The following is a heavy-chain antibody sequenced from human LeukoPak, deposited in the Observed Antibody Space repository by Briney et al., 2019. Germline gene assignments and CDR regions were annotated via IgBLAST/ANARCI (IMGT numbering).Heavy chain of an antibody. V-gene: IGHV3-53*01. CDR2: MDSGGNT. D-gene: IGHD1-1*01. Sequence: GGSLRLSCAASGVTVSSNYMSWVRQAPGKGLECVSVMDSGGNTYYADSVKGRFTISRDHSRNTLFLQMNTLRGEDTAVYYCTRWNGGDWYFDLWGRGTLVTVSS. J-gene: IGHJ2*01. CDR3: TRWNGGDWYFDL. CDR1: GVTVSSNY.